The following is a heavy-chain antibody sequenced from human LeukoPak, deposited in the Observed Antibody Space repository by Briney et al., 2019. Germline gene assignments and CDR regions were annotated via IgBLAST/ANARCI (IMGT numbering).Heavy chain of an antibody. CDR3: TRVGYIDEGIDY. J-gene: IGHJ4*02. CDR1: RFTFSAFW. Sequence: GGSLRLSCAASRFTFSAFWMHWVRQAPGKGLVWVSRINSDGSSTTYADSVKGRFTVSRDNAKNSLYLQMNSLRAEDTAIYYCTRVGYIDEGIDYWGQGTLVTVSS. D-gene: IGHD5-24*01. CDR2: INSDGSST. V-gene: IGHV3-74*01.